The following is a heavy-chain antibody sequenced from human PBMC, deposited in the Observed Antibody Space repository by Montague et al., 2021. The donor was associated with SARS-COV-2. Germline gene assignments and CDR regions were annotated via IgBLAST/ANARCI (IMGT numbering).Heavy chain of an antibody. CDR2: IYYSGST. D-gene: IGHD3-3*01. CDR3: ARKTSRGLTIFGVVTASYCFDY. CDR1: GGSISSSSYF. Sequence: SETLSLTCTVSGGSISSSSYFWGWIRQPPGKGLEWIGSIYYSGSTYYNPSLKSRVTISVDTSKNQFSLKLSSVTAADTAVFYCARKTSRGLTIFGVVTASYCFDYWGQGTLVTVSP. V-gene: IGHV4-39*01. J-gene: IGHJ4*02.